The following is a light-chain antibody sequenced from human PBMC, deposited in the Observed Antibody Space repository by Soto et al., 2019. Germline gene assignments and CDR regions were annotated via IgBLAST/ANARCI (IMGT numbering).Light chain of an antibody. Sequence: EIVLTQSPATLSLSPGERATLSCRASQSVSSYLAWYQHKPGQAPRLLIYDASKRATGIPARFSGSGSGTDFTLTISSLEPEDFAVYYCQQRSNWPPTWTFGQGIRVEIK. CDR1: QSVSSY. J-gene: IGKJ1*01. V-gene: IGKV3-11*01. CDR3: QQRSNWPPTWT. CDR2: DAS.